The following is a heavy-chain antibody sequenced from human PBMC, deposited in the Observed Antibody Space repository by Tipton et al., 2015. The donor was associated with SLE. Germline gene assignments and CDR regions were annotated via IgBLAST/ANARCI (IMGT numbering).Heavy chain of an antibody. V-gene: IGHV3-23*01. J-gene: IGHJ4*02. D-gene: IGHD4-23*01. CDR3: ARVNSPGGKRSRDYFDY. Sequence: GSLRLSCAASGFTFSSYAMSWVRQAPGKGLEWVSGISWNSGSIGYADSVKGRFTISRDNSKNTLYLQMNSLRAEDTAVYYCARVNSPGGKRSRDYFDYWGQGTLVTVSS. CDR2: ISWNSGSI. CDR1: GFTFSSYA.